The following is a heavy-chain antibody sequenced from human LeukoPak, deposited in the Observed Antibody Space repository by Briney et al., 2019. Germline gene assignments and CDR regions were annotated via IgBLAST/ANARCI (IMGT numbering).Heavy chain of an antibody. CDR2: ISWNRGNI. CDR1: GFTFDEYA. CDR3: ASRGGSYGPFDY. Sequence: PGGSLRLSCVASGFTFDEYAMHWVRQAPGKGLEWVSGISWNRGNIGYADSVKGRFTISRDNAKNSLYSQMNSLTVEDTALYYCASRGGSYGPFDYWGQGTLVTVSS. D-gene: IGHD1-26*01. J-gene: IGHJ4*02. V-gene: IGHV3-9*01.